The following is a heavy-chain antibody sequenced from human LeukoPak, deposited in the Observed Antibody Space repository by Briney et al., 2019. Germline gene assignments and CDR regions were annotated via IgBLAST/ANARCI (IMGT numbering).Heavy chain of an antibody. V-gene: IGHV1-46*01. CDR1: GYTFTSYY. D-gene: IGHD3-9*01. Sequence: RASVKVSCKASGYTFTSYYMHWVRQAPGQGLEWMGIINPSGGSTNYAQKFQGRVTMTRDMSTSTVYMELSSLRSEDTAVYYCARDGRGLRYFDWLSKDYYMDVWGKGTTVTVSS. CDR2: INPSGGST. CDR3: ARDGRGLRYFDWLSKDYYMDV. J-gene: IGHJ6*03.